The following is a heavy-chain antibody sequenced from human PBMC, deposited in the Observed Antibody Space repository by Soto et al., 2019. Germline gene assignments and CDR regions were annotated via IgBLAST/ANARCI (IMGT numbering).Heavy chain of an antibody. CDR3: AKDAVSGDGVWIVDH. CDR1: GYRFVEYY. V-gene: IGHV1-46*01. D-gene: IGHD2-21*01. J-gene: IGHJ4*02. Sequence: ASVKVSCKASGYRFVEYYIHWVLQAPGQGLEWMGTINPKGGESKFAQKFQGRVTMTRDTSTSTVYMDMRSLTSDDTAVYYCAKDAVSGDGVWIVDHWGQGTVVTVSS. CDR2: INPKGGES.